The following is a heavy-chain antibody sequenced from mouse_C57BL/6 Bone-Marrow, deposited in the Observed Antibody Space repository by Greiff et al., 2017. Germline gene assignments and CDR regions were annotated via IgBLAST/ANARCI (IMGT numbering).Heavy chain of an antibody. D-gene: IGHD3-2*02. CDR1: GYSFTDYN. CDR3: SSERSQAIYYAREC. CDR2: INPNYGTT. J-gene: IGHJ4*01. V-gene: IGHV1-39*01. Sequence: VQLKQSGPELVKPGASVKISCKASGYSFTDYNMNWVKQSNGKSLEWIGVINPNYGTTSYNQKFKGKATLTVDQSSSTAYMQLNSLTSADSAVSYCSSERSQAIYYARECWGQGTSVTVSS.